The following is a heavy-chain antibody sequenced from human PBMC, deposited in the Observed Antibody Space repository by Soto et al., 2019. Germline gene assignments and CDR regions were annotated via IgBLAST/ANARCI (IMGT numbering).Heavy chain of an antibody. D-gene: IGHD2-15*01. CDR2: VIPLLDAS. Sequence: QVQLVQSGAEVKKPGSSVRISCTASGVAFSNYTFTWVRRPPGQGLEWMGRVIPLLDASNYAEKFQDRVTITADRSTSTAYMELSGLKSEDSAIYYCASGKSQMTQDRMGFYYYMDVWGKGTTVTVSS. CDR1: GVAFSNYT. J-gene: IGHJ6*03. V-gene: IGHV1-69*08. CDR3: ASGKSQMTQDRMGFYYYMDV.